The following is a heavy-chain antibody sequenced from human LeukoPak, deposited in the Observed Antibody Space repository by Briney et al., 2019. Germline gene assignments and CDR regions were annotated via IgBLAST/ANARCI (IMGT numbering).Heavy chain of an antibody. J-gene: IGHJ4*02. CDR2: ISYDGSNK. Sequence: PGGSLRLSCAASGFTFSSYAMHWVRQAPGKGLEWVAVISYDGSNKYYADSVKGRFTIPRDNSKNTLYLQMNSLRVEDTAVYYCARDLASMPGYWGQGTLVTVSS. D-gene: IGHD2/OR15-2a*01. CDR3: ARDLASMPGY. V-gene: IGHV3-30*04. CDR1: GFTFSSYA.